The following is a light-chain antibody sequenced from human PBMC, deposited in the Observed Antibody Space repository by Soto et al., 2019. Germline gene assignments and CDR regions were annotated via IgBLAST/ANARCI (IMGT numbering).Light chain of an antibody. CDR1: QSVSSNY. V-gene: IGKV3-20*01. CDR3: HHYGSSPRT. Sequence: EIVLTQSPGTLSLTLGDRATLSCRASQSVSSNYLAWYQQKPGQAPRLLIYGASMRATGIPDRFSASGSGTDFTLTIRRLEPEDFAMYFCHHYGSSPRTFGQGTKVEIK. J-gene: IGKJ1*01. CDR2: GAS.